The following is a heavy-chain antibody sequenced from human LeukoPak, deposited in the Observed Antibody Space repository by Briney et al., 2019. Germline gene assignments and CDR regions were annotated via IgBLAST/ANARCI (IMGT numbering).Heavy chain of an antibody. D-gene: IGHD6-13*01. CDR1: GYTFTGYY. CDR3: ARDRIAAAVPFDP. CDR2: INPNSGST. V-gene: IGHV1-2*03. Sequence: LVASVKVSCKASGYTFTGYYMHWVRQAPGQGLEWMGWINPNSGSTNYAQKFQGRVTMTRDTSISTAYMELSRLRSDDTAVYYCARDRIAAAVPFDPWGQGTLVTVSS. J-gene: IGHJ5*02.